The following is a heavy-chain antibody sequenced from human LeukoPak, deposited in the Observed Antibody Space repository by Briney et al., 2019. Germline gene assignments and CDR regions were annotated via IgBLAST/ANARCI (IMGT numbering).Heavy chain of an antibody. Sequence: GGSLRLSCAASGFTFSSYWMHWVRQAPGKGLVWFSRINSDGSSTSYADSVKGRFTISRDNAKNTLYLQMNSLRAEDTAVYYCARSMDSSGWNYYYGMDVWGQGTTVTVSS. CDR1: GFTFSSYW. D-gene: IGHD6-19*01. J-gene: IGHJ6*02. CDR3: ARSMDSSGWNYYYGMDV. CDR2: INSDGSST. V-gene: IGHV3-74*01.